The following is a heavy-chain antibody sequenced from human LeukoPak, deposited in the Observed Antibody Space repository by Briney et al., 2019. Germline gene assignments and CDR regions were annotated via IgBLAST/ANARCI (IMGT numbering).Heavy chain of an antibody. Sequence: GGSLRLSCAASGFTFSSYFMNWVRQAPGKGLEWVAKIHPDGSDKYYVDSVKGRFTISRDNAGNSLYLQMNSLSAEDTAMYYCAREIFLDNWGQGTLVTVSS. CDR2: IHPDGSDK. CDR3: AREIFLDN. CDR1: GFTFSSYF. D-gene: IGHD3-3*01. J-gene: IGHJ4*02. V-gene: IGHV3-7*05.